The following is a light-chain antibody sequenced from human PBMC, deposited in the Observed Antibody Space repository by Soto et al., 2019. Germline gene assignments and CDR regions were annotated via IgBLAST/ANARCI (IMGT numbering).Light chain of an antibody. CDR1: SSDVGGYNS. V-gene: IGLV2-14*03. Sequence: SVLTQPASLSGSPGLPITISCTGTSSDVGGYNSVSWYQQHPGKAPKVIIFDVSSRPSGVSSRFSGSKSGNTASLTISGLQAEDEADYYCCSYGSGSTLYVFGAGTKVTVL. CDR2: DVS. J-gene: IGLJ1*01. CDR3: CSYGSGSTLYV.